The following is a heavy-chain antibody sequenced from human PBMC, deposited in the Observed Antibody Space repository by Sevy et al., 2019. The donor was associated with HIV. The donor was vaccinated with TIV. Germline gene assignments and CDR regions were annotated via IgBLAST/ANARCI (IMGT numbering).Heavy chain of an antibody. CDR3: ARHQSAAYTRDVFDI. J-gene: IGHJ3*02. CDR1: GFTFSSYA. CDR2: VSDSGDSK. D-gene: IGHD2-15*01. V-gene: IGHV3-23*01. Sequence: GGSLRLSCAASGFTFSSYAMSWVRQAPGKGLEWVSTVSDSGDSKYYADSVKGRFTISRDNSKNTLYLQVNSLRAEDTAVYYCARHQSAAYTRDVFDIWGRGTMVTVSS.